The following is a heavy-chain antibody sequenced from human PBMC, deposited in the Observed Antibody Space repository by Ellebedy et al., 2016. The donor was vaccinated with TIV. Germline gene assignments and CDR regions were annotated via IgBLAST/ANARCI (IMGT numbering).Heavy chain of an antibody. CDR1: GFTFSSYG. Sequence: GESLKISYAASGFTFSSYGMHWVRQAPGKGLVWVSRINSDGSSTTYADSVKGRFTISRDNAKNTLYLQMNSLRDEDTAVYYCARIISSGAYWGQGTLVTVSS. CDR3: ARIISSGAY. J-gene: IGHJ4*02. D-gene: IGHD6-19*01. V-gene: IGHV3-74*01. CDR2: INSDGSST.